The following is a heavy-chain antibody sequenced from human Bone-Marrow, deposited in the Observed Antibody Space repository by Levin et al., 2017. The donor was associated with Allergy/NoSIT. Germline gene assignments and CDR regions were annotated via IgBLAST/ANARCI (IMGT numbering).Heavy chain of an antibody. J-gene: IGHJ4*02. Sequence: SQTLSLTCAVSGGSISSNAYYWGWIRQPPGKGLEWIATIYSSGGTYYNPSLSSRVTISVDTSKNQFSLRLTSVTAADTAVYYCVRQGGLALYSSSWYFDSWGQGTLVTVSS. CDR2: IYSSGGT. CDR3: VRQGGLALYSSSWYFDS. D-gene: IGHD6-13*01. V-gene: IGHV4-39*01. CDR1: GGSISSNAYY.